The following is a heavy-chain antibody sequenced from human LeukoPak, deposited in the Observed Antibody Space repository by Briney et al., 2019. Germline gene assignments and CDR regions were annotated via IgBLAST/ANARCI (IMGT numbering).Heavy chain of an antibody. V-gene: IGHV4-34*01. Sequence: SETLSLTCAVYGGSFSGYYWSWIRQPPGKGRECIGEINHSRSTNYNPAPNSPVTISVDTSKNQFSLKLNSGTAADTAVYYCARGRNYYVLDYWGQGTLVTVSS. CDR2: INHSRST. CDR3: ARGRNYYVLDY. D-gene: IGHD3-10*02. CDR1: GGSFSGYY. J-gene: IGHJ4*02.